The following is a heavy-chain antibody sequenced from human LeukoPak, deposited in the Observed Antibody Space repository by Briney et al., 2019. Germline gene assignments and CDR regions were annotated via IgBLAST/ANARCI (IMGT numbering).Heavy chain of an antibody. CDR2: ISTSSSYI. J-gene: IGHJ4*02. D-gene: IGHD4-23*01. V-gene: IGHV3-21*01. CDR3: AKLDYGGKSFDY. Sequence: GGSLRLSCVASGFTFNTYSMNWVRQAPGKGLEWLSSISTSSSYIYYADSVKGRFTISRDNAKNSLYLQMDSLRAEDTAVYYCAKLDYGGKSFDYWDQGTLVTVSS. CDR1: GFTFNTYS.